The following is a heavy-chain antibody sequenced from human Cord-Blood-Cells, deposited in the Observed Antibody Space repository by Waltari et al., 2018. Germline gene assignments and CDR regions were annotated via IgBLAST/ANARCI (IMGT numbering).Heavy chain of an antibody. V-gene: IGHV4-59*01. CDR3: ARETLLTGDPLGNWFDP. Sequence: QVQLQESGPGLVKPSETLSLTCTVSGGSISSYYWSWIRQPPGKGLEWIGYIYYSGSTNYNPSLKSRVTISVDTSKNQFSLKLSSVTAADTAVYYCARETLLTGDPLGNWFDPWGQGTLVTVSS. D-gene: IGHD7-27*01. CDR1: GGSISSYY. J-gene: IGHJ5*02. CDR2: IYYSGST.